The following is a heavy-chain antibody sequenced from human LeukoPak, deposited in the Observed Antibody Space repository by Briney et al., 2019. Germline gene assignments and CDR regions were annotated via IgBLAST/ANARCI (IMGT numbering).Heavy chain of an antibody. CDR1: GYTFTSYG. CDR2: ISAYSGGT. Sequence: VASVKVSCKASGYTFTSYGISWVRQAPGQGLEWMGWISAYSGGTNYAQKFQGRVTMTRDTSIGTAYMELSRLRSDDTAVYYCARLRDDILTGYFDYWGQGTLVTVSS. CDR3: ARLRDDILTGYFDY. V-gene: IGHV1-2*02. J-gene: IGHJ4*02. D-gene: IGHD3-9*01.